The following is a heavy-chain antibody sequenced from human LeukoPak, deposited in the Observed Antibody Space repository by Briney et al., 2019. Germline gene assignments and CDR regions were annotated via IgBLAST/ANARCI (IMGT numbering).Heavy chain of an antibody. V-gene: IGHV4-39*01. D-gene: IGHD6-13*01. Sequence: QSSETLSLTCTVSGGSISSSSFHWGWIRQPPGKGLEWIGSISYSGNTYYNPSLKSRVTISVDTSKNQFSLKLSSVTATDTALYYCARHNRIYSSSWYEGDYFDYWGQGTLVTVSS. CDR3: ARHNRIYSSSWYEGDYFDY. J-gene: IGHJ4*02. CDR2: ISYSGNT. CDR1: GGSISSSSFH.